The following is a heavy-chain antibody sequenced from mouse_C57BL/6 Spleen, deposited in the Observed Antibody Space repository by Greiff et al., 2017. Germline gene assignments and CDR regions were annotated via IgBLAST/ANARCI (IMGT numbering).Heavy chain of an antibody. Sequence: LEQSGAELVRPGSSLKLSCADSYFAFMASAMHWVRQTPGHGLEWIGSFTMYSDSTEYRDNVKGKATLTGNTSTSTAYLELSSLTSEDSAMYYCARQTEYGRMDYWGQGTSVTVS. CDR1: YFAFMASA. V-gene: IGHV1-49*01. CDR3: ARQTEYGRMDY. J-gene: IGHJ4*01. D-gene: IGHD1-1*01. CDR2: FTMYSDST.